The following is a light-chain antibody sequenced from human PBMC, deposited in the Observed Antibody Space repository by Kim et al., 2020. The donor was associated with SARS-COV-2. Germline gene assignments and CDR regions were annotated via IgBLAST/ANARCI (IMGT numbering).Light chain of an antibody. Sequence: SYELTQPPSVSVAPGQTASITCGGDNMGSKSVRWYQQKPGQAPVLVIYHDSERPSGIPERFSGSNSGNTATLTISGIQARDEADYYCQAWDSSRVFAGGT. J-gene: IGLJ2*01. CDR2: HDS. CDR3: QAWDSSRV. V-gene: IGLV3-1*01. CDR1: NMGSKS.